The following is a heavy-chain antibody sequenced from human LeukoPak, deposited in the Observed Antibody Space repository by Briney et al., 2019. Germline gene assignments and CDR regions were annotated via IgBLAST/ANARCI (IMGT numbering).Heavy chain of an antibody. J-gene: IGHJ3*02. CDR3: ASRERSGSFPEAFDI. V-gene: IGHV1-69*04. D-gene: IGHD1-26*01. CDR2: IIPILGIA. CDR1: GGTFCSYA. Sequence: SVKVSCKASGGTFCSYAISWVRQAPGQGLEWMGRIIPILGIANYAQKFQGRVTITADKSTSTAYMELSSLRSEDTAVYYCASRERSGSFPEAFDIWGQGTMVTVSS.